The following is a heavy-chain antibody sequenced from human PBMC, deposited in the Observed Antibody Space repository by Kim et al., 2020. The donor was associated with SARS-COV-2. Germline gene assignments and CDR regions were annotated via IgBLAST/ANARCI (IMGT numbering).Heavy chain of an antibody. CDR1: GFTFSNAW. J-gene: IGHJ4*02. V-gene: IGHV3-15*01. CDR2: IKSKTDSGTT. Sequence: GGSLRLSCAASGFTFSNAWMSWVRQAPGKGLEWVGRIKSKTDSGTTDYAAPVKGRFTISRDDSKNTLYLQMNSLKTEDTAVYYCIYPIDYWGQGTLVTVSS. CDR3: IYPIDY.